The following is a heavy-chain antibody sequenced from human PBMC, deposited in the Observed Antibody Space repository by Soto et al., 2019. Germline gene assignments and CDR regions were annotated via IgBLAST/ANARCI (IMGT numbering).Heavy chain of an antibody. J-gene: IGHJ5*02. CDR1: GGSFSGYY. CDR2: INHSGST. CDR3: ARATKPVLRYFDWSAPQIVCFDP. V-gene: IGHV4-34*01. Sequence: SETLSLTCAVYGGSFSGYYWSWIRQPPGKGLEWIGEINHSGSTNYNPSLKSRVTISVDTSKNQFSLKLSSVTAADTAVYYCARATKPVLRYFDWSAPQIVCFDPWGQGTLVT. D-gene: IGHD3-9*01.